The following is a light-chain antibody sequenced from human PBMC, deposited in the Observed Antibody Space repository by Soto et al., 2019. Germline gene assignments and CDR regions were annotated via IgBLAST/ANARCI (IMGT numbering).Light chain of an antibody. CDR1: HSVLYSSNNKKY. V-gene: IGKV4-1*01. CDR2: WAS. J-gene: IGKJ1*01. Sequence: EIVVPQCLDSVAVCVGERETIDFKGSHSVLYSSNNKKYLDWYQQKPGQPPKLLIYWASTRESGVPDRFSGSGSGTDFTLTISSLQAEDVEVYDCQQSYSSPSTFGQGTKVDIK. CDR3: QQSYSSPST.